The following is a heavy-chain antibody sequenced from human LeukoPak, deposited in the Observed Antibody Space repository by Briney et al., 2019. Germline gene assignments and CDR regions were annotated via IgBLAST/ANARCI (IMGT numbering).Heavy chain of an antibody. CDR2: IHHDGRT. J-gene: IGHJ3*01. V-gene: IGHV4-34*01. CDR1: GGSLSGYY. Sequence: KASETLSLTCAVSGGSLSGYYWSWIRQSPGKGLEWMGDIHHDGRTKYKSSFKSRVTIFLDSSKNEVSLRLSPVTPADTALYFCARDAVPRDYGDTVSAYDLWGQGTMVTVAP. CDR3: ARDAVPRDYGDTVSAYDL. D-gene: IGHD4-17*01.